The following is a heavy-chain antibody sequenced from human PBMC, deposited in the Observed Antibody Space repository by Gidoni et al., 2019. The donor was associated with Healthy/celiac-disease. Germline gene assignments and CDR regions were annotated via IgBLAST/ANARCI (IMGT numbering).Heavy chain of an antibody. Sequence: EVQLVESGGGVVQPGGSLRLSCAASGFPFDDYAMHWVRQAPGKGLEWVSLISGDGGSTYYADSVKGRFTISRDNSKNSLYLQMNSLRTEDTALYYCAKMGYYYDSSGGDAFDIWGQGTMVTVSS. CDR1: GFPFDDYA. J-gene: IGHJ3*02. CDR2: ISGDGGST. CDR3: AKMGYYYDSSGGDAFDI. V-gene: IGHV3-43*02. D-gene: IGHD3-22*01.